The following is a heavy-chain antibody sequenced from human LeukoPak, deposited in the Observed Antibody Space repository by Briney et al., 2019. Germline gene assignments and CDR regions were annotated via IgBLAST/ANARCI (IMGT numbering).Heavy chain of an antibody. CDR1: GFTFSSYA. J-gene: IGHJ4*02. Sequence: PGGSLRLSCAASGFTFSSYAMHWVRQAPGKGLEWVAVISYDGSNKYYADSVKGRLTISRGNSKNTLYLQMNSLRAEDTAVYYCARDLAYYDFWSGYNRIDYWGQGTLVTVSS. V-gene: IGHV3-30-3*01. D-gene: IGHD3-3*01. CDR3: ARDLAYYDFWSGYNRIDY. CDR2: ISYDGSNK.